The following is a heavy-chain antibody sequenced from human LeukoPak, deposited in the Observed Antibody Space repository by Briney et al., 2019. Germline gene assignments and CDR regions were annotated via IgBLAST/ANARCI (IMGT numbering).Heavy chain of an antibody. D-gene: IGHD3-10*01. CDR3: ARHDPYGSGSYYNDFDY. Sequence: PSETLSPTCTVSGGSISSYYWSWIRQPPGKGLEWIGYIYYSGSTNYNPSLKSRVTISVDTSKNQFSLKLSSVTAADTAVYYCARHDPYGSGSYYNDFDYWGQGTLVTVSS. J-gene: IGHJ4*02. CDR2: IYYSGST. CDR1: GGSISSYY. V-gene: IGHV4-59*08.